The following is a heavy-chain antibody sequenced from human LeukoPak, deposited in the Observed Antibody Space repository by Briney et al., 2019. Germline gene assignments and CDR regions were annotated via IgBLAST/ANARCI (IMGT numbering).Heavy chain of an antibody. CDR3: ARDGYYYDSSGYYVDHFDY. V-gene: IGHV1-18*01. D-gene: IGHD3-22*01. CDR2: ISAYNGNT. J-gene: IGHJ4*02. Sequence: GASVKVSCKASGYTFTSYGISWVRQASGQGLEWMGWISAYNGNTNYAQKLQGRVTMTTDTSTSTAYMELRSLRSDDTAVYYCARDGYYYDSSGYYVDHFDYWGQGTLVTVSS. CDR1: GYTFTSYG.